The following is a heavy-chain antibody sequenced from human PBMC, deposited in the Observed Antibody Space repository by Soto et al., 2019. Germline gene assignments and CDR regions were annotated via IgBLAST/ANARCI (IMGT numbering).Heavy chain of an antibody. CDR1: GFTFSRYA. V-gene: IGHV3-23*01. D-gene: IGHD6-6*01. CDR3: AKERIAARLNWFDP. CDR2: ISGSGGST. Sequence: GGSLRLSCAASGFTFSRYAMSWFRQAPGKGLEWVSAISGSGGSTYYADSVKGRFTISRDNSKNTLYLQMNSLRAEDTAVYYCAKERIAARLNWFDPWGQGTLVTVSS. J-gene: IGHJ5*02.